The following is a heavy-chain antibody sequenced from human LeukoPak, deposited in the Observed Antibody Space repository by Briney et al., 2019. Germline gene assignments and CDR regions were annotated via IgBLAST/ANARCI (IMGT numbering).Heavy chain of an antibody. V-gene: IGHV3-7*03. J-gene: IGHJ3*02. Sequence: GGSLRLSCAASGFIFSNYWMNWVRQAPGKGLEWVANIKQDGSAKYYVDSVKGRFTISRDNSKNTLYLQMNSLRAEDTAVYYCARGDGSYYSSDAFDIWGQGTMVTVSS. CDR2: IKQDGSAK. CDR3: ARGDGSYYSSDAFDI. D-gene: IGHD1-26*01. CDR1: GFIFSNYW.